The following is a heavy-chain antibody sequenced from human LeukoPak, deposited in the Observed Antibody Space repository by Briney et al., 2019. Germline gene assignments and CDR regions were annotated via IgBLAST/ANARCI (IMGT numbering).Heavy chain of an antibody. J-gene: IGHJ3*02. CDR3: ARPNFRLRGAFDI. D-gene: IGHD5-12*01. CDR2: IIPIFGTA. CDR1: GGTFSSYA. V-gene: IGHV1-69*05. Sequence: SVKVSCKASGGTFSSYAISWVRQAPGQGLEWMGRIIPIFGTANYAQKFQGRATITTDESTSTAYMELRSLRSDDTAVYYCARPNFRLRGAFDIWGQGTMVTVSS.